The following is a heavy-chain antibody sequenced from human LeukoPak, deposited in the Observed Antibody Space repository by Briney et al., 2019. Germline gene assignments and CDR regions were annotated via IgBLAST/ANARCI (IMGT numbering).Heavy chain of an antibody. CDR3: ATLGLLRGAGFNLATHFDF. CDR1: GFTFSNYY. J-gene: IGHJ4*02. D-gene: IGHD1-26*01. V-gene: IGHV3-11*06. CDR2: INFSNTYT. Sequence: GGSLRLSCAASGFTFSNYYMSWIRQAPGKGLEWVSHINFSNTYTNYADSVKGRFTISRDNAKNLLYLQMNSLRAEDTAVYYCATLGLLRGAGFNLATHFDFWGQGTLVTVSS.